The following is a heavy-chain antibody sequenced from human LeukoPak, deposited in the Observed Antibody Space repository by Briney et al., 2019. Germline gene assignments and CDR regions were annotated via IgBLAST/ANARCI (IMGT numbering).Heavy chain of an antibody. J-gene: IGHJ4*02. Sequence: GGSLRLSCAASGFTFSTYATTWVRQAPGKGLEWVSSISSSSSYIYYADSVKGRFTISRDNAKNSLYLQMNSLRAEDTAVYYCARINSQFDYWGQGTLVTVSS. CDR3: ARINSQFDY. CDR1: GFTFSTYA. D-gene: IGHD4-23*01. V-gene: IGHV3-21*01. CDR2: ISSSSSYI.